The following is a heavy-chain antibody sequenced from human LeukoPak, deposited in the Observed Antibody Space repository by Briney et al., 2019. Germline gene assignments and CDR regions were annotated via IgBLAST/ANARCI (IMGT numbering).Heavy chain of an antibody. CDR1: GFTFSSYS. V-gene: IGHV3-21*01. CDR3: ARGYTNYGYAFDI. D-gene: IGHD4-11*01. J-gene: IGHJ3*02. Sequence: GGSLRLSCAASGFTFSSYSMNWVRQAPGKGLEWVSSISSSSIYIYYADSVKGRFTISRDNARNSLYLQMNSLRAEDTAVYYCARGYTNYGYAFDIWGQGTMSPSLQ. CDR2: ISSSSIYI.